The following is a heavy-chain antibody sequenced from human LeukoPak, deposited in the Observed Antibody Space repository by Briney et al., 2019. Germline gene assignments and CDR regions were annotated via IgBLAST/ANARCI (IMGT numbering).Heavy chain of an antibody. J-gene: IGHJ4*02. V-gene: IGHV3-74*01. CDR3: ARAEGGSSWYYFDY. CDR2: INSDGGST. Sequence: PGGCLRLSCAASGFTFSSYWMLWVRQAPGKGLVWVSHINSDGGSTTYADSVKGRFTISRDNAKNTLYLQMSSLSAEDTALYYCARAEGGSSWYYFDYWGQGTLVTVSS. CDR1: GFTFSSYW. D-gene: IGHD6-13*01.